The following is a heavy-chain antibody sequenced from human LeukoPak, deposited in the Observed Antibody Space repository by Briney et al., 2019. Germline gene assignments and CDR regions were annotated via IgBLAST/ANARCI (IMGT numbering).Heavy chain of an antibody. CDR1: GGSISSYY. Sequence: SETLSLTCTVSGGSISSYYWSWIRQPPGKGLEWIGYIYYSGSTNYNPSLKSRVTISVDTSKNQFSLKLSSVTAADTAAYYCARGSCSGGSCYSVSWFDPWGQGTLVTDSS. V-gene: IGHV4-59*01. J-gene: IGHJ5*02. CDR3: ARGSCSGGSCYSVSWFDP. CDR2: IYYSGST. D-gene: IGHD2-15*01.